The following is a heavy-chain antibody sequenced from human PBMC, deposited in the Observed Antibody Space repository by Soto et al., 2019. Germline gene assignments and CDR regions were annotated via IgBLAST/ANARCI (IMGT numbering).Heavy chain of an antibody. V-gene: IGHV1-69*01. D-gene: IGHD5-18*01. CDR3: ARGDTRGYSYGSAFDY. J-gene: IGHJ4*02. CDR1: GGTFSSYA. Sequence: QVQLVQSGAEVKKPGSSVKVSCKASGGTFSSYAISWVRQAPGQGLEWMGGIIPIFGTANYAQKFQGRVTITADEPTSTAYRELSSLRSEDTAVYYCARGDTRGYSYGSAFDYWGQGTLVTVSS. CDR2: IIPIFGTA.